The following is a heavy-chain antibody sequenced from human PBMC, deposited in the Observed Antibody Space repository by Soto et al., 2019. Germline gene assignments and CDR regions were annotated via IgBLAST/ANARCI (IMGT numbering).Heavy chain of an antibody. CDR3: ARDRGPWAGDRGWYFDYYYYYGMDV. CDR2: ISSRSSYI. Sequence: PGGSLRLSCAASGFTFSSYSMNWVRQAPGKGLEWVSSISSRSSYIYYADSVKGRFTISRDNAKNSLYLQMNSLRAEDTAVYYCARDRGPWAGDRGWYFDYYYYYGMDVWGQGTTVTVSS. V-gene: IGHV3-21*01. J-gene: IGHJ6*02. D-gene: IGHD6-19*01. CDR1: GFTFSSYS.